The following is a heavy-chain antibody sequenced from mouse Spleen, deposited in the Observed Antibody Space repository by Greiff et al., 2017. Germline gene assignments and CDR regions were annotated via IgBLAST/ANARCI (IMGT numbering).Heavy chain of an antibody. CDR1: GYTFTSYG. D-gene: IGHD1-1*01. V-gene: IGHV1-81*01. CDR3: ARERELLRYYYAMDY. J-gene: IGHJ4*01. CDR2: IYPRSGNT. Sequence: VQLQQSGAELARPGASVKLSCKASGYTFTSYGISWVKQRTGQGLEWIGEIYPRSGNTYYNEKFKGKATLTADKSSSTAYMELRSLTSEDSAVYFCARERELLRYYYAMDYWGQGTSVTVSS.